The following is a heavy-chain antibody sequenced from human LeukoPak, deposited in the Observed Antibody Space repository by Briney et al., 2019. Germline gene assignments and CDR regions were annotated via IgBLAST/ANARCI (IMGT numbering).Heavy chain of an antibody. J-gene: IGHJ6*03. CDR2: IKEEGSAK. V-gene: IGHV3-7*01. Sequence: GGSLRLSCAASGFSFSKYWISSVRQAPGKGLEWVANIKEEGSAKYYVDTLKGRFTISRDKAKNSLYLQMNSLRAEDTAVYYCARDLPAQSVAGRYYYYMDVWGKGTTVTISS. CDR1: GFSFSKYW. D-gene: IGHD6-19*01. CDR3: ARDLPAQSVAGRYYYYMDV.